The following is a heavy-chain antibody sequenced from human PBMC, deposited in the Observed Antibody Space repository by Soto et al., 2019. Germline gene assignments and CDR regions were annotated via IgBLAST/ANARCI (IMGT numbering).Heavy chain of an antibody. J-gene: IGHJ6*02. V-gene: IGHV1-8*01. CDR2: MNPNSGNT. CDR3: ARAVFWSGYYHYYYYGMDV. CDR1: GYTFTSYD. Sequence: EASVKVSCKASGYTFTSYDINWGRQATGQGLEWMGWMNPNSGNTGYAQKFQGRVTMTRNTSISTAYMELSSLRSEDTAVYYCARAVFWSGYYHYYYYGMDVWGQGTTVTVSS. D-gene: IGHD3-3*01.